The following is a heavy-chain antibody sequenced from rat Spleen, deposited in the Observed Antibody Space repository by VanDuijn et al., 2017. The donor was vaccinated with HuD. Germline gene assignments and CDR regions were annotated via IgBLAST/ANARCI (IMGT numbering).Heavy chain of an antibody. CDR2: ISGGGST. V-gene: IGHV2S12*01. CDR1: GFSLISNG. D-gene: IGHD1-1*01. CDR3: TRDPITTRDYFDY. J-gene: IGHJ2*01. Sequence: VQLKESGPGLVQPSQTLSLTCTVSGFSLISNGVSWVRQPPGKGLEWLAAISGGGSTYYNSALKSQLSISRDTSKSQVFLKMNSLQTEDTAIYFCTRDPITTRDYFDYWGQGVMVTVSS.